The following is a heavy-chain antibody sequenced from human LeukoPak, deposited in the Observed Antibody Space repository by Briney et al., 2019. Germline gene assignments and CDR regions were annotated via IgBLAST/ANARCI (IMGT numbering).Heavy chain of an antibody. CDR1: GGSISSGGYY. Sequence: SQTLSLTCTVSGGSISSGGYYWSWIRQHPGKGLEWIGYIYYSGSTYYNPSLKSRVTISVDTSKNQFSLKLSSVTAADTAVYYCARNIVATIGAFDIWGQGTMVTVSS. CDR3: ARNIVATIGAFDI. CDR2: IYYSGST. J-gene: IGHJ3*02. D-gene: IGHD5-12*01. V-gene: IGHV4-31*03.